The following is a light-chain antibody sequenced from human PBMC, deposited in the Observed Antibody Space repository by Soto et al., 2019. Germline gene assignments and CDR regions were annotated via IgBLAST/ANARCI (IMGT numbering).Light chain of an antibody. J-gene: IGLJ1*01. V-gene: IGLV2-14*01. CDR2: DVT. Sequence: QSVLTQPASVSGSPGQSITISCTGTSSDVGGCNFVSWYQQHPDKAPKLMIYDVTNRPSGVPNRFSGSKSGNTASLTISGLQAEDEADYYCSSYTSISTYVFGTGTKVTVL. CDR3: SSYTSISTYV. CDR1: SSDVGGCNF.